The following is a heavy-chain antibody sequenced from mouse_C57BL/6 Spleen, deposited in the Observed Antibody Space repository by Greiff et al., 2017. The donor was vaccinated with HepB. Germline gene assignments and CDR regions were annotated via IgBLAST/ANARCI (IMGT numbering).Heavy chain of an antibody. D-gene: IGHD2-5*01. CDR3: TRAPYSNPDY. Sequence: VKLQESGPELVKPGASVKISCKASGYAFSGSWMNWVKQRPGKGLEWIGRIYPGAGDTTYNGKFKGTATLTADKSSSTAYMHISSLTSEDSAVYFCTRAPYSNPDYWGQGTTLTVSS. CDR2: IYPGAGDT. CDR1: GYAFSGSW. J-gene: IGHJ2*01. V-gene: IGHV1-82*01.